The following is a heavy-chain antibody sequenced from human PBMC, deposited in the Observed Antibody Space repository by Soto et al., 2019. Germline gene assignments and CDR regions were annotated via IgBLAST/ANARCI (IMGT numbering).Heavy chain of an antibody. CDR1: GGSISSGGYY. CDR2: IYYSGST. D-gene: IGHD3-16*01. Sequence: SETLSLTCTVSGGSISSGGYYWSWIRQHPGKGLEWIGYIYYSGSTYYNPSLKSRVTISVDTSKNQFSLKLSSVTAADTAVYYCARDISEGDYYYYGMDVWGQGTTVTVS. CDR3: ARDISEGDYYYYGMDV. J-gene: IGHJ6*02. V-gene: IGHV4-31*03.